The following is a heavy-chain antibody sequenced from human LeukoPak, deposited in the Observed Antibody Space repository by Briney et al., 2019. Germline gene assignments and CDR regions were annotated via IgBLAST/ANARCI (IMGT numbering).Heavy chain of an antibody. Sequence: SETLSLACTVSGGSISEYWTWIRQPPGKGLEWIGYMYHSVTSNYNPSLKSRVTISVDSSKSQFSLKLSSVTAADTAVYYCARDGSNFDIDYWGQGTLVTVSS. J-gene: IGHJ4*02. CDR2: MYHSVTS. D-gene: IGHD4-23*01. CDR3: ARDGSNFDIDY. CDR1: GGSISEY. V-gene: IGHV4-59*12.